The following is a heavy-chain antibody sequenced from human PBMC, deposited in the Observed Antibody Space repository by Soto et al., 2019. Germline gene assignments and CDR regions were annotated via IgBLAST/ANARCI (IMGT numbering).Heavy chain of an antibody. D-gene: IGHD2-2*01. Sequence: EVQLVESGGGLVQPGGSLRLSCVASGFTFATTWMSWVRQAPGRGPEWVANLRQGGSQTNSVGSVKGRFTISRDNAKNSLYLQMNSLRVEDTAVYYCARGSTSFDYWGQGALVTV. J-gene: IGHJ4*02. CDR2: LRQGGSQT. CDR1: GFTFATTW. CDR3: ARGSTSFDY. V-gene: IGHV3-7*01.